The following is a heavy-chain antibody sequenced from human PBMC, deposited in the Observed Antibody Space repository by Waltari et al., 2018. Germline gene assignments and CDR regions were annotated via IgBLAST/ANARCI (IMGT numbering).Heavy chain of an antibody. V-gene: IGHV1-69*05. CDR2: ISPVFGTA. CDR1: GGTFSSYA. D-gene: IGHD6-13*01. J-gene: IGHJ5*02. Sequence: QVQLVQSGAEVKKPGSSVKVSCKASGGTFSSYAINWVRQAPGQGLEWMGGISPVFGTANYAPRFQGRVTITTEESTSTAYMELSSLKPEDTAVYYCTRVTGGSWEGGFDPWGQGTLVTVSS. CDR3: TRVTGGSWEGGFDP.